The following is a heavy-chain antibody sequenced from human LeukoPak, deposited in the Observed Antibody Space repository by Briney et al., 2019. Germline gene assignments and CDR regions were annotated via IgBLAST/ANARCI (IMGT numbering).Heavy chain of an antibody. CDR3: ARVDYGSGRSFDY. J-gene: IGHJ4*02. D-gene: IGHD3-10*01. CDR1: GGSISSYY. CDR2: IYYSGST. V-gene: IGHV4-59*06. Sequence: SETLSLTCTVSGGSISSYYWSWIRQHTGKGLEWIGYIYYSGSTYYNPSLKSRVTISVDTSKNQFSLKLSSVTAADTAVYYCARVDYGSGRSFDYWGQGTLVTVSS.